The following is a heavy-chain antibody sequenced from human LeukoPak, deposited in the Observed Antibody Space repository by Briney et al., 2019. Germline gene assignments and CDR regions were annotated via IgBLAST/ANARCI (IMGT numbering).Heavy chain of an antibody. Sequence: GGSLRLSCAASGFTFSSYAMSWVRQAPGKGLEWVSAISGSGGSTYYADSVKGRFTISRHNSKNTLYPQMNSLRAEDTAVYYCAKAHNKFGGGATTYYWGQGTLVTVSS. CDR1: GFTFSSYA. CDR3: AKAHNKFGGGATTYY. J-gene: IGHJ4*02. CDR2: ISGSGGST. D-gene: IGHD1-26*01. V-gene: IGHV3-23*01.